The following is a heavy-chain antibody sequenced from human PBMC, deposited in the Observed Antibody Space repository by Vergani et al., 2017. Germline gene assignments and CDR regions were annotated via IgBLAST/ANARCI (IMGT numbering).Heavy chain of an antibody. J-gene: IGHJ5*02. CDR1: GASIRSSNYY. CDR2: IYYSGST. V-gene: IGHV4-39*01. D-gene: IGHD6-19*01. CDR3: ARHSTVEWLVILVWIDP. Sequence: QLQLQESGPGLVKPSATLSLTCSVSGASIRSSNYYWGWIRQPPGKGLEWIASIYYSGSTYYNPSLKSRVTISVDTSKNQFSLKLGSVTAADTAVYFGARHSTVEWLVILVWIDPWGQGSLVTVSS.